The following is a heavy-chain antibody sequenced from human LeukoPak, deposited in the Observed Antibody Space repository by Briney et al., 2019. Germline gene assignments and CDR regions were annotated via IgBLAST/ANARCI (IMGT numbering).Heavy chain of an antibody. CDR1: GFTFSSYG. J-gene: IGHJ4*02. D-gene: IGHD4-17*01. V-gene: IGHV3-30*03. CDR3: ARVATVTTWAPPDY. Sequence: PGRSLRLSCAASGFTFSSYGMHWVRQAPGKGLEWVAVISYDESNKYYADSVKGRFTISRDNSKNTLYLQMNSLRAEDTAVYYCARVATVTTWAPPDYWGQGTLVTVSS. CDR2: ISYDESNK.